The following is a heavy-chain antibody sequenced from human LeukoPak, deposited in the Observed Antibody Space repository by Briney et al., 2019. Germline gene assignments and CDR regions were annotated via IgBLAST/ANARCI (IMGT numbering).Heavy chain of an antibody. D-gene: IGHD4-11*01. V-gene: IGHV3-7*01. CDR1: GFTFSSYW. CDR3: ARDLDYSFDY. Sequence: GGSLRLSCAASGFTFSSYWMSWVRQAPGKGLEWVANIKQDGSEKYYVDSVEGRFTISSDNAKNSLYLVMNFLRDEDTAVYYCARDLDYSFDYWGQGAQVIVSS. CDR2: IKQDGSEK. J-gene: IGHJ4*02.